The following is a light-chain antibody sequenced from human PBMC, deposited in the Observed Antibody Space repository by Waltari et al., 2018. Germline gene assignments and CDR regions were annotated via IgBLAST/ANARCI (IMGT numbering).Light chain of an antibody. CDR1: TTDF. CDR3: CSSSGGGTWV. J-gene: IGLJ3*02. V-gene: IGLV2-23*01. Sequence: QSALTQPASMSGSPGQSITISCTSTTTDFVSWYQHLPGQAPRLLIYEGSKRPSGLSGRFSGSQSGNTASLTISGLEFDDQATYYCCSSSGGGTWVFGGGTELAVL. CDR2: EGS.